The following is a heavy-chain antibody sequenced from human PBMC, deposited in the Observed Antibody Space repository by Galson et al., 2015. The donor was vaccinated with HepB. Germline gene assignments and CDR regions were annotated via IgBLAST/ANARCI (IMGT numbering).Heavy chain of an antibody. D-gene: IGHD3-10*01. Sequence: SLRLSCAASGFTFSSYDMSWVRQAPGKGLEWVSAISGSGGSTYYADSVKGRFTISRDNSKNTLYLQMNSLRAEDTAVYYCAKDRFGELLGNFDYWGRGTLVTVSS. CDR2: ISGSGGST. J-gene: IGHJ4*02. V-gene: IGHV3-23*01. CDR1: GFTFSSYD. CDR3: AKDRFGELLGNFDY.